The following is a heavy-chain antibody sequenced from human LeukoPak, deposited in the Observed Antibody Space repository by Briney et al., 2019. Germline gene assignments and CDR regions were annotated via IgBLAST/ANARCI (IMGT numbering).Heavy chain of an antibody. D-gene: IGHD3-9*01. CDR2: IIPILGIA. J-gene: IGHJ4*02. V-gene: IGHV1-69*04. Sequence: SVKVSCKASGYTFTSYAISWVRQAPGQGLEWMGRIIPILGIANYAQKFQGRVTITADKSTSTAYMELSSLRSEDTAVYYCGRDILTGYNDYWGQGTLVTVSS. CDR3: GRDILTGYNDY. CDR1: GYTFTSYA.